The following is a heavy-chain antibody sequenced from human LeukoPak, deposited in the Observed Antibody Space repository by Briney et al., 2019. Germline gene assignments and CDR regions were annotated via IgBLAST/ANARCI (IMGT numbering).Heavy chain of an antibody. Sequence: GGSLRLSCAASEFSVGSNYMTWVRQAPGKGLEWVSLIYSGGSTYYADSVKGRFTISRDNSKNTLYLQMNSLRAEDTAVYYCARVRKYAYYYYMDVWGKGTTVTISS. CDR1: EFSVGSNY. J-gene: IGHJ6*03. CDR3: ARVRKYAYYYYMDV. V-gene: IGHV3-66*01. D-gene: IGHD2-8*01. CDR2: IYSGGST.